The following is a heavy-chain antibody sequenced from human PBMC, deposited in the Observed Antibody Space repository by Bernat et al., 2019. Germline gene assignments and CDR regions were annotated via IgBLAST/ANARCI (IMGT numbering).Heavy chain of an antibody. CDR2: IHYSVSS. Sequence: QLQLQESGPGLVNPSETLFLTFAVSGGSISSTTYYWCWIRQPPWKGLEWIVIIHYSVSSYYHPSLKSRVTISLDTSTNQFSFRLSSVTAADSAVYYCASLYFYGTETYSNFDYWGQGTLVTVTS. CDR3: ASLYFYGTETYSNFDY. J-gene: IGHJ4*02. CDR1: GGSISSTTYY. V-gene: IGHV4-39*01. D-gene: IGHD3-10*01.